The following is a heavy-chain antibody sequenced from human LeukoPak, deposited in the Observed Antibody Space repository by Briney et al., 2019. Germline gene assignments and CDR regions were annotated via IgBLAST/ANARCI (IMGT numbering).Heavy chain of an antibody. D-gene: IGHD4-17*01. CDR2: ISDGGDAT. CDR3: AKVYYGDYSCLGY. CDR1: GFTFSNSA. V-gene: IGHV3-23*01. J-gene: IGHJ4*02. Sequence: GGSLRLSCAASGFTFSNSAMSWVRQAPGKGLEWVSGISDGGDATYYADSVKGRFTISKDFYRNTLYLQMNSLRAEDTAVYYCAKVYYGDYSCLGYWGQGTLVTVSS.